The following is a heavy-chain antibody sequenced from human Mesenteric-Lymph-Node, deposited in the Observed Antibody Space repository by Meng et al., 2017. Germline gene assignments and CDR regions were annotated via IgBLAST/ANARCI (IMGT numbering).Heavy chain of an antibody. Sequence: QVQLVESGGGVVQPGRSLRLSCPASGFTFSSYGMHWVRQAPGKGLEWVAVISYAGSNKYYADSVKGRFTISKDNSKSTLYLQMNSLRTEDTAVYYCARRGDGSGYYLDSWGQGTLVTVSS. V-gene: IGHV3-30*03. CDR1: GFTFSSYG. D-gene: IGHD3-22*01. J-gene: IGHJ4*02. CDR2: ISYAGSNK. CDR3: ARRGDGSGYYLDS.